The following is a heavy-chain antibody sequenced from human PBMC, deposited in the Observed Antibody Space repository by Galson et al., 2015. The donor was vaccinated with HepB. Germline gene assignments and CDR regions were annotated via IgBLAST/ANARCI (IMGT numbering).Heavy chain of an antibody. D-gene: IGHD3-10*01. CDR2: ISYDGSNK. CDR3: AKSEVYGSGSYYNSYGMDV. J-gene: IGHJ6*02. Sequence: SLRLSCAASGFTFSCYAMHWVRQAPGKGLEWVAVISYDGSNKYYADSVKGRFTISRDNSKNTLYLQMNSLRAEDTAVYYCAKSEVYGSGSYYNSYGMDVWGQGTTVTVSS. V-gene: IGHV3-30-3*02. CDR1: GFTFSCYA.